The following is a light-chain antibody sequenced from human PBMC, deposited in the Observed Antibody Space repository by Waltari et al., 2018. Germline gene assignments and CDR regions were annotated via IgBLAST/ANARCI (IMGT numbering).Light chain of an antibody. V-gene: IGLV3-1*01. CDR1: KLGDKY. CDR3: QAWDSSSHVV. CDR2: QDN. J-gene: IGLJ2*01. Sequence: SYDLTQPPSVSVSPGQTASITCSGDKLGDKYACWYQQKPGQSTVLVIYQDNKRQSGCPERFAGSNPGNTATLTISGTQAMDEADYYCQAWDSSSHVVFGGGSKLTVL.